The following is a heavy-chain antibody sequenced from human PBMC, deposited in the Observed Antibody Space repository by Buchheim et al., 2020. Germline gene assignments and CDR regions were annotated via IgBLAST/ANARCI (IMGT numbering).Heavy chain of an antibody. J-gene: IGHJ6*02. V-gene: IGHV3-7*01. D-gene: IGHD1-26*01. CDR2: IKQDGSEK. Sequence: EVQLLESGGGLVQPGGSLRLSCAASGFTFSSYWMSWVRQAPGKGLEWVANIKQDGSEKYYVDSVKGRFTISRDNARNSLYLQMNSLRVEDTAVYYCARDDAGGYYVNYYGMDLWGQGTT. CDR1: GFTFSSYW. CDR3: ARDDAGGYYVNYYGMDL.